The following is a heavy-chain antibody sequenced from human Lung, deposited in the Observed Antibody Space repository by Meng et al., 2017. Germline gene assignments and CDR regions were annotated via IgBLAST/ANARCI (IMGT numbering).Heavy chain of an antibody. J-gene: IGHJ4*02. Sequence: QVQPPQWGAGLLKPSETRLRPCLFSGASFSDYYWSWIRQPPGKGLEWIGETNLSGSTNYNPSLESRATISVDTSQNNLSLKLSSVTAADSAVYYCARGPTTMAHNFDYWGQGTLVTVSS. V-gene: IGHV4-34*01. D-gene: IGHD4-11*01. CDR3: ARGPTTMAHNFDY. CDR2: TNLSGST. CDR1: GASFSDYY.